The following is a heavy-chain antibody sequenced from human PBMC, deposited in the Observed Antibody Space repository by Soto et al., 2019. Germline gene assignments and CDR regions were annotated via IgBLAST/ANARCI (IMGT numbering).Heavy chain of an antibody. CDR1: GFTFSSYA. J-gene: IGHJ4*02. CDR3: ARVASYYDSSGYYLYYFDY. D-gene: IGHD3-22*01. Sequence: GGSLRLSCAASGFTFSSYAMSWVRQAPGKGLEWVSAISGSGGSTYYADSVKGRFTISRDNSKNTLYLQMNSLRAEDTAVYYCARVASYYDSSGYYLYYFDYWGQGTLVTVSS. CDR2: ISGSGGST. V-gene: IGHV3-23*01.